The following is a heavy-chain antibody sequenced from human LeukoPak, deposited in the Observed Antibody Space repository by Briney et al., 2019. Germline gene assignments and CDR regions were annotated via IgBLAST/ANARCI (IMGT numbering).Heavy chain of an antibody. Sequence: PSETLSLTCTVSGVSISSDYWSWIRLPPGKGLEWIGYIYYSGSSNYNPSLKSRVTMPVDMSKNQFSLKLTSVTAADTAVYYCARRLRQNLFDPWGQGTLVTVSS. CDR2: IYYSGSS. J-gene: IGHJ5*02. CDR3: ARRLRQNLFDP. D-gene: IGHD5/OR15-5a*01. V-gene: IGHV4-59*08. CDR1: GVSISSDY.